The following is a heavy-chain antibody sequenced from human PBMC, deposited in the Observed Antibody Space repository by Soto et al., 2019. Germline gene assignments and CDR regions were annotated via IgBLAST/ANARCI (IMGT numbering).Heavy chain of an antibody. CDR2: TSYTGNT. J-gene: IGHJ5*02. CDR1: GGSITSYH. D-gene: IGHD2-2*01. Sequence: SETLSLTCIVSGGSITSYHWSWIRQFPGKGLEWIAYTSYTGNTNYNPSLKSRVTISVDTSKNQFSLKLSSVTAADTAVYYCARLVIESGYCSSTSCSGFDPWGQGTLVTVSS. CDR3: ARLVIESGYCSSTSCSGFDP. V-gene: IGHV4-59*12.